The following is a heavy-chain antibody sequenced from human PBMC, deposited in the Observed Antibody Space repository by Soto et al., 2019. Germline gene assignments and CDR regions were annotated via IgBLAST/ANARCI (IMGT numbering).Heavy chain of an antibody. Sequence: EVQLVESGGGLVQPGGSLRLSCAASGFTFSSYEMNWVRQAPGKGLEWVSYISSSGSTIYYADSVKGRFTISRYNAKNSLYLQMNSLRAEDTAVYYCARSGVTMVRGVYYWYFDLWGRGTLVTVSS. CDR1: GFTFSSYE. CDR2: ISSSGSTI. D-gene: IGHD3-10*01. V-gene: IGHV3-48*03. CDR3: ARSGVTMVRGVYYWYFDL. J-gene: IGHJ2*01.